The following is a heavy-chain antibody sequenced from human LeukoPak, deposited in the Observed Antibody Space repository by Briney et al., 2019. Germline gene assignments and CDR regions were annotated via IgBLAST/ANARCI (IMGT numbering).Heavy chain of an antibody. D-gene: IGHD3-10*01. CDR3: ASLNPRYYAVDY. CDR1: GGSISSGGYY. Sequence: SETLSLTCTVSGGSISSGGYYWSWIRQPPGKGLEWIGYIYHSGSTYYNPSLKSRVTISVDRSKNQFSLKLSSVTAADTAVYYCASLNPRYYAVDYWGQGTLVTVSS. CDR2: IYHSGST. J-gene: IGHJ4*02. V-gene: IGHV4-30-2*01.